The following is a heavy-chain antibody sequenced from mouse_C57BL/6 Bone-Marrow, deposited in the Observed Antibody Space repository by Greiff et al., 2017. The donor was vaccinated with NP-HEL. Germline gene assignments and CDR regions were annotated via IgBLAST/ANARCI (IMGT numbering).Heavy chain of an antibody. J-gene: IGHJ1*03. V-gene: IGHV1-82*01. CDR3: ASYGSSLYWSFDV. D-gene: IGHD1-1*01. Sequence: QVQLKQSGPELVKPGASVKISCKASGYAFSSSWMNWVKQRPGKGLEWIGRIYPGDGGTNYNGKFKGKATLTADKSSSTAYMQLSSLTSEDSAVYFCASYGSSLYWSFDVWGTGTTVTVSS. CDR2: IYPGDGGT. CDR1: GYAFSSSW.